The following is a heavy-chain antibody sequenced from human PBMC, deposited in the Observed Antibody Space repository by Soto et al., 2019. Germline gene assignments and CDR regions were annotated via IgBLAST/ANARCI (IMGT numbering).Heavy chain of an antibody. CDR3: TALTMIVVHQEY. Sequence: GASLRLSCAVPGLTFSNAWMNWVRQAPGKGLEWVGRVKSKTDGGTTDYAAPVTGRFTISRDDSKNTLYLQMNSLKTEDTAVYYCTALTMIVVHQEYWGQETLVTXSS. CDR2: VKSKTDGGTT. CDR1: GLTFSNAW. J-gene: IGHJ4*02. V-gene: IGHV3-15*07. D-gene: IGHD3-22*01.